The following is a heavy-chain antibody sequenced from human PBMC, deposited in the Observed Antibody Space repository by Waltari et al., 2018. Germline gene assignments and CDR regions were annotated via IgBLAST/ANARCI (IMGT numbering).Heavy chain of an antibody. D-gene: IGHD6-19*01. CDR1: GYRCTTYW. Sequence: EVQLVQSGAEVKKPGESLRISCKGPGYRCTTYWLGRVRQMLGKGLEWRGIIYPGDSDPRYSPSFQGKVTISADKSISTAYLQWSSLKASDTAMYYCARREGSADAFDIWGQGTMVTVSS. J-gene: IGHJ3*02. CDR2: IYPGDSDP. V-gene: IGHV5-51*01. CDR3: ARREGSADAFDI.